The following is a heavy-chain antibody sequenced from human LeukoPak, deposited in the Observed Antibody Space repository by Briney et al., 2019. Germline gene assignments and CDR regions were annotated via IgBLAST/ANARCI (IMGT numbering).Heavy chain of an antibody. CDR2: ISGSGGST. V-gene: IGHV3-23*01. CDR1: GFIFSSYA. J-gene: IGHJ4*02. CDR3: AKEDSSSYGSGSYYNDDH. Sequence: PGGSLRLSCAASGFIFSSYAMSWVRQAPGKGLEWVSTISGSGGSTYYADSVKGRFTISRDNSRDTLYLQTNSLRAEDTAVYYCAKEDSSSYGSGSYYNDDHWGQGTLVSVSS. D-gene: IGHD3-10*01.